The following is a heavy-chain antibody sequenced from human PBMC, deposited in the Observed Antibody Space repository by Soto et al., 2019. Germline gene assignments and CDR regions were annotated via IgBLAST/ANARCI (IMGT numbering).Heavy chain of an antibody. D-gene: IGHD6-6*01. V-gene: IGHV3-23*01. Sequence: GSLRLSCAASGFTFSSYAMTWVRQAPGKGLEWVSAISGSGGTTYHADSVKGRFTISRDNSKNTLYLQMNSLRAEDAAVYYCAKPPYSSSSYYYYGMDVWGQGTTVTVSS. CDR2: ISGSGGTT. J-gene: IGHJ6*02. CDR1: GFTFSSYA. CDR3: AKPPYSSSSYYYYGMDV.